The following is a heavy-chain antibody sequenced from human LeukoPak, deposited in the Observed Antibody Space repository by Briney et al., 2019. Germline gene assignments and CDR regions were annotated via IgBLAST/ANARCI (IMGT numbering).Heavy chain of an antibody. J-gene: IGHJ4*02. CDR2: IKSEGGT. V-gene: IGHV3-74*01. Sequence: GGSLRHPCPASGFTFSTYWWHCVRQAPGKGLVWVSRIKSEGGTNYADSVKGRFTISRDYAKNTVSLQMNRLRAEDTGVYYCERGSNGSVDQWGGETLVTVSS. CDR3: ERGSNGSVDQ. D-gene: IGHD6-13*01. CDR1: GFTFSTYW.